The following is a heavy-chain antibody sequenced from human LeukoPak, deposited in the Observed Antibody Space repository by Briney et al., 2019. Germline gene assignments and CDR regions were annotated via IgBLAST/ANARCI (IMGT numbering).Heavy chain of an antibody. CDR1: GGSFSGYY. D-gene: IGHD6-6*01. CDR3: ARRVFYYYYHYMDV. J-gene: IGHJ6*03. V-gene: IGHV4-34*01. Sequence: SETLSLTCAVYGGSFSGYYWSWVRQPPGKGLEWIGEINHSGSTNYNPSLKSRVTISVDTSKNQFSLKLSSVTAADTAVYYCARRVFYYYYHYMDVWGQGTLVTVSS. CDR2: INHSGST.